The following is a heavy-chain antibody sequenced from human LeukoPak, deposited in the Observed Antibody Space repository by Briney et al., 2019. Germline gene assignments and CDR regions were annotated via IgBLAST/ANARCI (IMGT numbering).Heavy chain of an antibody. Sequence: SETLSLTCTVSGGYISSYYWSWIRQPPGEGLEWIGYVYYTGSTNYNPSLKSRVSISVDTSKNQFSLKLSSVTAADTAVYYCARAAWFGELFFDYWGQGTLVTVSS. D-gene: IGHD3-10*01. V-gene: IGHV4-59*08. CDR2: VYYTGST. J-gene: IGHJ4*02. CDR3: ARAAWFGELFFDY. CDR1: GGYISSYY.